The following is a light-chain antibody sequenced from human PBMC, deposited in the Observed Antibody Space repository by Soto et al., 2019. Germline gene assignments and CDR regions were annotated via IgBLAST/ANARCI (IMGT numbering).Light chain of an antibody. V-gene: IGKV3-20*01. CDR1: QSIDNRD. CDR3: QHYGSPRGT. J-gene: IGKJ1*01. CDR2: AAS. Sequence: EIVLTQSPGTLSLSPGEGVALYCRASQSIDNRDLAWYQQKPGQAPRLLVYAASSRATGIPVRFSGSGSGTVFTLTISRLEPEDLAIYYCQHYGSPRGTFGQGTKVEIK.